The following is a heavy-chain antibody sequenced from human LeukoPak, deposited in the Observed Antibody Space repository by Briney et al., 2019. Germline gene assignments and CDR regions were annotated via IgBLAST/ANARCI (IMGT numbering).Heavy chain of an antibody. Sequence: SETLSLTCAVYGGSFSSYYLSWIRQPPGKGLEWIGYIYYSGSTNYNPSLKSRVTISVDTSKNQFSLKLSSVTAADTAVYYCARVPRVWANDYPFYHYYYMDVWGKGTTVAVSS. CDR1: GGSFSSYY. J-gene: IGHJ6*03. D-gene: IGHD3-16*01. V-gene: IGHV4-59*01. CDR3: ARVPRVWANDYPFYHYYYMDV. CDR2: IYYSGST.